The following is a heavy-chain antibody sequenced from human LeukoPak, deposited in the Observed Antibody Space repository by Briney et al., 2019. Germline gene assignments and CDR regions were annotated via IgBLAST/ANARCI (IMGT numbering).Heavy chain of an antibody. CDR2: ISCSSSYI. V-gene: IGHV3-21*01. J-gene: IGHJ6*02. CDR3: ARDGARYGTRAGYYYYYYGMDV. Sequence: GGSLRLSCAASGFTFSSYSMNWVRQAPGKGLEWVSSISCSSSYIYYADSVKGRFTISRDNAKNSLYLQMNSLRAEDTAVYYCARDGARYGTRAGYYYYYYGMDVWGQGTTVTVSS. D-gene: IGHD3-9*01. CDR1: GFTFSSYS.